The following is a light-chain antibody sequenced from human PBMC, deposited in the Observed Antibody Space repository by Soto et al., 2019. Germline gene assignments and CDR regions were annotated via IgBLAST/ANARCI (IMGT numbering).Light chain of an antibody. CDR3: QHRSNWPPTYT. V-gene: IGKV3-11*01. CDR1: QSVSSY. J-gene: IGKJ2*01. Sequence: EIVLTQSPATLSLSPGERATLSCRASQSVSSYLAWYQQKPGQAPRLLIYDASNRATGIPARFSGSGSGTDFTLTISSLEPEDFAVYCCQHRSNWPPTYTFGQGTNLEIK. CDR2: DAS.